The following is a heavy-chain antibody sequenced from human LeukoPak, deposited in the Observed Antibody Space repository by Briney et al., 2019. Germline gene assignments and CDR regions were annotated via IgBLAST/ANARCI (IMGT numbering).Heavy chain of an antibody. V-gene: IGHV4-4*07. CDR1: GGSISSYY. J-gene: IGHJ5*02. D-gene: IGHD3-22*01. CDR3: ARASGGYYNNWFDP. Sequence: SETLSLTCTVSGGSISSYYWGWIRQPAGKGLEWIGRIYTSGSTNCNPSLKSRVTISVDTSKNQFSLKLSSVTAADTAVYYCARASGGYYNNWFDPWGQGTLVTVSS. CDR2: IYTSGST.